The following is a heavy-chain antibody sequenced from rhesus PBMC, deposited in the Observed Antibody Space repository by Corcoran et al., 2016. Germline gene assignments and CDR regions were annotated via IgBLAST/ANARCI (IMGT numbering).Heavy chain of an antibody. D-gene: IGHD3-34*01. CDR1: GYSISSNY. CDR2: IYGSSWST. J-gene: IGHJ1*01. CDR3: ALSTGVIGFEF. Sequence: QVQLQESGPGLVKPSETLSLTCAVSGYSISSNYWSWIRQPPGKGLEWNGYIYGSSWSTYYNPSLKSRVTISTDTSKNQFSLKLSSVTAADTAVYYCALSTGVIGFEFWGQGALVTVSS. V-gene: IGHV4-147*01.